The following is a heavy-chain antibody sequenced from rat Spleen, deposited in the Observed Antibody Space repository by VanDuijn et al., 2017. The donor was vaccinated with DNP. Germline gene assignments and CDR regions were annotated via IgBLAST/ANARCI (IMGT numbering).Heavy chain of an antibody. CDR3: ARYMISTVVFDY. J-gene: IGHJ2*01. Sequence: EVQLQESGPGLVKPSQSLSLTCSVTGYSITTNYWGWIRKFPGNKMEWIGHINYSGTPNYNPSLKSRISISRDTSKNQFFLQLNSVTTEDTATYYCARYMISTVVFDYWGQGVMVTVSS. V-gene: IGHV3-1*01. CDR2: INYSGTP. D-gene: IGHD1-1*01. CDR1: GYSITTNY.